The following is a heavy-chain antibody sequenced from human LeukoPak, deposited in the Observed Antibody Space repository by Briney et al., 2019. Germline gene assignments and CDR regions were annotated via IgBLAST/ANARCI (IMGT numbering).Heavy chain of an antibody. D-gene: IGHD1-20*01. CDR1: GYTFTSYG. CDR3: ASTPGITGTSAPRFGMDV. CDR2: ISAYNGNT. Sequence: GASVKVSCKASGYTFTSYGISWVRQAPGQGLEWMGWISAYNGNTSYAQKFQGRVTMTRDTSTSTVYMELSSLRSEDTAVYYCASTPGITGTSAPRFGMDVWGQGTTVTVSS. J-gene: IGHJ6*02. V-gene: IGHV1-18*01.